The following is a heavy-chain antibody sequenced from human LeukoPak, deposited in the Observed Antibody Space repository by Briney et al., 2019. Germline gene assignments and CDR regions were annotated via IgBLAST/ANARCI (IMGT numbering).Heavy chain of an antibody. CDR3: ARGGHRQKEF. D-gene: IGHD3-10*01. Sequence: GGSLRLSCPPSGSTFSNFWITWARQLQGKGRGWVAIIKHDGSDKYCVDSVKGRFTISRDNAKNSLYLQMSSLRAEDTAVYYCARGGHRQKEFWGQGTLVTVSS. CDR2: IKHDGSDK. CDR1: GSTFSNFW. J-gene: IGHJ4*02. V-gene: IGHV3-7*01.